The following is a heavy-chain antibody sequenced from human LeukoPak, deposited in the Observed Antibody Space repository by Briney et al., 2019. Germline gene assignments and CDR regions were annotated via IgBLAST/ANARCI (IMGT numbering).Heavy chain of an antibody. D-gene: IGHD3-10*01. V-gene: IGHV1-24*01. CDR2: FDPEDGET. J-gene: IGHJ5*02. Sequence: ASVKVSCKVSGYTLTELSMHWVRQAPGKGLEWMGGFDPEDGETIYAQKFQGRVTMTEDTSTDTAYMEPSSLRSEDTAVYYCATWFRSGSPSRHNWFDPWGRGTLVTVSS. CDR1: GYTLTELS. CDR3: ATWFRSGSPSRHNWFDP.